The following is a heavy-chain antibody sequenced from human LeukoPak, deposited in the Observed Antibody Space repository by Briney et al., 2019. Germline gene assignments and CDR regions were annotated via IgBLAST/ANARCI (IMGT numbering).Heavy chain of an antibody. D-gene: IGHD2-2*01. CDR3: AREGSGYCSSTSCPYYGMDV. V-gene: IGHV4-30-4*01. CDR1: GGSISSGDYY. J-gene: IGHJ6*02. Sequence: SETLSLTCTVSGGSISSGDYYWSWIHQPPGKGLEWIGYIYYSGSTYYNPSLKSRVTISVDTSKNQFSLKLSSVTAADTAVYYCAREGSGYCSSTSCPYYGMDVWGQGTTVTVSS. CDR2: IYYSGST.